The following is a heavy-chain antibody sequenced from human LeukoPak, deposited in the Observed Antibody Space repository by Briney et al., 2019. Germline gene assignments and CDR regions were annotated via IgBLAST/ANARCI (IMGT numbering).Heavy chain of an antibody. CDR1: GFTFSSYA. CDR2: ISGSGGST. V-gene: IGHV3-23*01. D-gene: IGHD3-10*01. CDR3: AKAAITMVRGVIITYNRIYYFDY. J-gene: IGHJ4*02. Sequence: GGSLRLSCAASGFTFSSYAMSWVRQAPGKGLEWVSAISGSGGSTYYAGFVKGRFTISRDNSKSTLYLQMNSLRAEDTAVYYCAKAAITMVRGVIITYNRIYYFDYWGQGTLVTVSS.